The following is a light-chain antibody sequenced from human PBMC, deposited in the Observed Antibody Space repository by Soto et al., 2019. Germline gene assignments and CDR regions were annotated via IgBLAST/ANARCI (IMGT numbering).Light chain of an antibody. Sequence: QSALTQPASVSGSPGQSITISCTGTSSDVGGYNYVSWFQQHPGKAPNLMIYEVSNRPSGISNRFSGSKSGNTASLTISGLQAEDEADYYCSSFARNGDVVFGGGTKLIVL. CDR2: EVS. V-gene: IGLV2-14*01. J-gene: IGLJ2*01. CDR3: SSFARNGDVV. CDR1: SSDVGGYNY.